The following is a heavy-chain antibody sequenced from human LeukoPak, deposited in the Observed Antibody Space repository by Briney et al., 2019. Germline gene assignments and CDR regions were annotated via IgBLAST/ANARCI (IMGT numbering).Heavy chain of an antibody. J-gene: IGHJ3*02. D-gene: IGHD4/OR15-4a*01. CDR3: ARAAWRGSNSRDAFDI. CDR2: IYYTGTT. CDR1: GGSISSGGDY. Sequence: PSETLSLTCTVSGGSISSGGDYWSLIRQHPGKGLEWIGYIYYTGTTYYNPSLKSRITISVDTSKNQFSLNLSSMTAADTAVYYCARAAWRGSNSRDAFDIWGKGQWSPSLQ. V-gene: IGHV4-31*03.